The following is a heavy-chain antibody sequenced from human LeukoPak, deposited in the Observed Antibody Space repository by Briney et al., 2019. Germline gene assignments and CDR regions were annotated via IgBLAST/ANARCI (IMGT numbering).Heavy chain of an antibody. J-gene: IGHJ4*02. D-gene: IGHD3-3*01. CDR2: IKSKTDGGTT. V-gene: IGHV3-15*01. CDR1: GFTFSSYS. CDR3: TTEVLRFLEWLKNPHY. Sequence: GGSLGLSCAASGFTFSSYSMSWVRQAPGKGLEWVGRIKSKTDGGTTDYAAPVKGRFTISRDDSKNTLYLQMNSLKTEDTAVYYCTTEVLRFLEWLKNPHYWGQGTLVTVSS.